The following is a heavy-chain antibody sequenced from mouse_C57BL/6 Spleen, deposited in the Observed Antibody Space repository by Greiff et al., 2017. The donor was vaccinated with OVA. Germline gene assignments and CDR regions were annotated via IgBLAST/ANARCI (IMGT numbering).Heavy chain of an antibody. D-gene: IGHD1-1*01. Sequence: EVQLQQSGPELVKPGASVKISCKASGYSFTDYNMNWVKQSNGKSLEWIGVINPNYGTTSYNQKFKGKATLTVDQSSSTAYMRLNSLTSEDSAVYDCAPFYYGSSYGYCDVWGTGTTVTVSS. J-gene: IGHJ1*03. V-gene: IGHV1-39*01. CDR3: APFYYGSSYGYCDV. CDR1: GYSFTDYN. CDR2: INPNYGTT.